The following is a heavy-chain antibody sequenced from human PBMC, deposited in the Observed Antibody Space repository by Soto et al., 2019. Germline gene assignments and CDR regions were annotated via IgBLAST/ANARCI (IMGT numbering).Heavy chain of an antibody. J-gene: IGHJ4*01. D-gene: IGHD3-10*01. CDR2: IKWDASVK. V-gene: IGHV3-7*01. CDR1: GIPLSYHW. Sequence: GALRHPCAASGIPLSYHWMSRVPQAPGEGLEWLATIKWDASVKKYVDSVRGRFTMARDNAKNAVYLQMDSLGSEDTAFYYSARDSGYGSWASVNHYLDSWGHGTLVTVSS. CDR3: ARDSGYGSWASVNHYLDS.